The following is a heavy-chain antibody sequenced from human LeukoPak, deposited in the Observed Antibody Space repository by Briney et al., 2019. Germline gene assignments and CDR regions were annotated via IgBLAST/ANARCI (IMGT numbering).Heavy chain of an antibody. CDR3: AREMQWLGAENWFDP. CDR2: IKQDGSEK. V-gene: IGHV3-7*01. D-gene: IGHD6-19*01. Sequence: GGSLRLSCAASGFTFSNYWMSWVRQAPGKGLEWVANIKQDGSEKYYVDSVKGRFTISRDNAKNSLYLQMNSLRAEDTAVYYCAREMQWLGAENWFDPWGQGTLVTGSS. J-gene: IGHJ5*02. CDR1: GFTFSNYW.